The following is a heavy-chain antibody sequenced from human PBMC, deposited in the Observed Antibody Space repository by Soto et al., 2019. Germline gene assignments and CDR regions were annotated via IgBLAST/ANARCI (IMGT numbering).Heavy chain of an antibody. CDR3: ASPPLLTVETIEAEFFQH. CDR2: ISAYNGNT. V-gene: IGHV1-18*01. J-gene: IGHJ1*01. CDR1: GYTFTSYG. D-gene: IGHD1-26*01. Sequence: GASVKVSCKASGYTFTSYGISWVRQAPGQGLEWMGWISAYNGNTNYAQKLQGRVTMTTDTSTSTAYMELRSLRSDDTAVYYCASPPLLTVETIEAEFFQHWGQGTLVTVSS.